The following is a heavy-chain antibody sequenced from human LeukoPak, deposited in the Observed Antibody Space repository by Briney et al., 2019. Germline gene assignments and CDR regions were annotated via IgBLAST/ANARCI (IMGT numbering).Heavy chain of an antibody. V-gene: IGHV4-39*07. J-gene: IGHJ5*02. CDR3: ASSSSWIWFDP. Sequence: SETLSLTCTVSGGSISSSSSCWGWIRQPPGKGLEWIGSIFYTASTYYNPSLKSRVTISVDTSKNQFSLKLSSVTAADTAMYYCASSSSWIWFDPWGQGTLVTVSS. CDR2: IFYTAST. CDR1: GGSISSSSSC. D-gene: IGHD6-13*01.